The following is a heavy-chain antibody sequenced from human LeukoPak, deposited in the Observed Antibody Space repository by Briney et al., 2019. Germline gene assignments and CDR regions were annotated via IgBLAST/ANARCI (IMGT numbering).Heavy chain of an antibody. V-gene: IGHV4-39*07. D-gene: IGHD4-17*01. CDR3: ARDSWYGDYELFDSTPFFDY. Sequence: SETLSLTCTVSGGFISSSSYYWGWIRQPPGKGLEWIGSIYYSGSTYYNPSLKSRVTISVDTSKNQFSLKLSSVTAADTAVYYCARDSWYGDYELFDSTPFFDYWGQGTLVTVSS. CDR1: GGFISSSSYY. CDR2: IYYSGST. J-gene: IGHJ4*02.